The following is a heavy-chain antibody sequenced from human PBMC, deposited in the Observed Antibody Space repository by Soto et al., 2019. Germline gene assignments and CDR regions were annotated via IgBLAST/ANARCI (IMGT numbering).Heavy chain of an antibody. CDR2: IYYSGST. J-gene: IGHJ3*02. V-gene: IGHV4-39*01. D-gene: IGHD3-16*02. CDR3: ARQYYDYIWGSYLGDAFDI. CDR1: GGSISSSSYY. Sequence: ASETLSLTCTVSGGSISSSSYYWGWIRQPPGKGLEWIGSIYYSGSTYYNPSLKSRVTISVDTSKNQFSLKLSSVTAADTAVYYCARQYYDYIWGSYLGDAFDIWGQGTMVTVSS.